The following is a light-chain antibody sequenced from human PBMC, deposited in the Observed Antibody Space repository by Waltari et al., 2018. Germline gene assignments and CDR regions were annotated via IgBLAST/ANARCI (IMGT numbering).Light chain of an antibody. CDR3: QPYNSYPIT. Sequence: DIQMTQPPSTLSASVGDRVTIPCRASQSISDWLAWYQQKPGKAPKLLIYKASSLESGVPSRFSGSGSGTEFTLTISSLQPDDFATDYCQPYNSYPITFGPGTKVDI. J-gene: IGKJ3*01. CDR1: QSISDW. CDR2: KAS. V-gene: IGKV1-5*03.